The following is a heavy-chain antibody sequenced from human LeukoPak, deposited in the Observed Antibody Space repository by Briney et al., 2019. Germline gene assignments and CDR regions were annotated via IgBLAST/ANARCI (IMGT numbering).Heavy chain of an antibody. Sequence: PGGSLRLSCAASGFTFSSYEMNWVRQAPGKGLEWVSYISSSGSTIYYADSVKGRFTISRDNAKNSLYLQMNSLRAEDTAVYYCARNKPADYTSENFYPYYFDYWGQGTLVTVSS. J-gene: IGHJ4*02. V-gene: IGHV3-48*03. D-gene: IGHD2-2*02. CDR2: ISSSGSTI. CDR1: GFTFSSYE. CDR3: ARNKPADYTSENFYPYYFDY.